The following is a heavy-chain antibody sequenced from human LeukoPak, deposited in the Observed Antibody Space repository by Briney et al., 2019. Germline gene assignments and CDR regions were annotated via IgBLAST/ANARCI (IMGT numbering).Heavy chain of an antibody. CDR2: IDSSDSYT. D-gene: IGHD6-6*01. J-gene: IGHJ3*02. CDR1: GYSFTSYW. Sequence: GESLKISCKGSGYSFTSYWISWVRQMPGKGLEWMGRIDSSDSYTNYSPSFQGHVTISADKSISTAYLQWSSLKASDTAMYYCASSYSSSPHYDAFDIWGQGTMVTVSS. CDR3: ASSYSSSPHYDAFDI. V-gene: IGHV5-10-1*01.